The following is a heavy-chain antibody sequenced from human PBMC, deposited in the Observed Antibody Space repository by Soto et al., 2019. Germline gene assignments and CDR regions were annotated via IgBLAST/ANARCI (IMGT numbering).Heavy chain of an antibody. CDR2: ISYDGSNK. Sequence: QVQLVESGGGVVQPGRSLRLSCAASGFTFSSYAMHWVRQAPGKGLEWVAVISYDGSNKYYADSVKGRFTISRDNSKNTLYLQMNSLTAEDTAVYYCTRDRLVAPTIEAMNWFDPWGQGTLVTVSS. D-gene: IGHD2-15*01. V-gene: IGHV3-30-3*01. J-gene: IGHJ5*02. CDR1: GFTFSSYA. CDR3: TRDRLVAPTIEAMNWFDP.